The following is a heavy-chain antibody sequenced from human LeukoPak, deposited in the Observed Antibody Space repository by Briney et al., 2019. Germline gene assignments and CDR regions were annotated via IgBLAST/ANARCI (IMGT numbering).Heavy chain of an antibody. D-gene: IGHD6-13*01. CDR2: IWYDGSNK. V-gene: IGHV3-33*01. J-gene: IGHJ4*02. Sequence: GRSLKLSCAASGFTFSSYGMHWVRQAPGKGLEWVAVIWYDGSNKYYADSVKGRFTISRDNSKNALYLQMNSLRAEDTAVYYCARLRAAAGPNDWGQGTLVTVSS. CDR1: GFTFSSYG. CDR3: ARLRAAAGPND.